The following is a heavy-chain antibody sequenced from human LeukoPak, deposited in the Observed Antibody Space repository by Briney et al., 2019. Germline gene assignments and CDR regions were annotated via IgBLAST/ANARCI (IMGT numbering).Heavy chain of an antibody. J-gene: IGHJ4*02. CDR1: GGSISSSSYF. V-gene: IGHV4-39*01. D-gene: IGHD4-17*01. CDR3: ARQMNTVTADY. CDR2: IFYSGST. Sequence: SETLSLTCTVSGGSISSSSYFWGWIRQPPGKGMEWIGSIFYSGSTYYNPSLNSRVTISIDTSKNQFSLRLSSVTAADTAVYYCARQMNTVTADYWGQGTLVTVSS.